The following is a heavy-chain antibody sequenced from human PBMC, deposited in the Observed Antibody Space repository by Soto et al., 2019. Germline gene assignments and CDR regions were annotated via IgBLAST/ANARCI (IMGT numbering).Heavy chain of an antibody. CDR3: ADLSRYCTSSNCD. D-gene: IGHD2-2*01. CDR2: IGTSAST. V-gene: IGHV3-23*01. CDR1: GFTFSSYS. Sequence: DVRLLESGGGLVQPGGSLRLSCAASGFTFSSYSMSWVRQAPGKGLEWVSTIGTSASTYYGDSVRGRFTISRDNSRNTLYLQTNSLRAEYTAVYYCADLSRYCTSSNCDWGQGTLVTVSS. J-gene: IGHJ4*02.